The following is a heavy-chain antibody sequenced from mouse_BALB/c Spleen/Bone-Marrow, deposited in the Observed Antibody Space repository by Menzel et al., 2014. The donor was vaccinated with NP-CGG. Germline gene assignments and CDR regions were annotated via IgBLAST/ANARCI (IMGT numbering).Heavy chain of an antibody. D-gene: IGHD2-3*01. V-gene: IGHV1-69*02. CDR1: GYTFTSYW. J-gene: IGHJ1*01. CDR3: ARSHGYYPYWYFDV. CDR2: IDPSDSET. Sequence: QVHVKQSGAELVKPGAPVKLSCKASGYTFTSYWMNWVKQRPGRGLEWIGRIDPSDSETHYNQKFKDKATLTVDKSSSTAHIQLSSLTSEDSAVYYCARSHGYYPYWYFDVWGAGTTVTVSS.